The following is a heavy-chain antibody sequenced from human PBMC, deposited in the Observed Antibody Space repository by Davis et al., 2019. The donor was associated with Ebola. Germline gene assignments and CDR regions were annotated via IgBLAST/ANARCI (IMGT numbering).Heavy chain of an antibody. CDR1: GVSISRHY. V-gene: IGHV4-59*03. Sequence: PSETLSLTCTVSGVSISRHYWSWIRQPQGKRLEWIGSNYSTGSAYYNSSLASRATISVDTSKNQFSLKLTTVTASDTAMYYCSERGSSVWGQGTLVTVSS. J-gene: IGHJ4*02. CDR3: SERGSSV. D-gene: IGHD3-10*01. CDR2: NYSTGSA.